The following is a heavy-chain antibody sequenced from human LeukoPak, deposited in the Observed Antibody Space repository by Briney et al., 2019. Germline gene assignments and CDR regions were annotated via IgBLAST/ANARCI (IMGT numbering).Heavy chain of an antibody. J-gene: IGHJ5*02. CDR3: AREVVVVPAANWFDT. CDR1: GYTFTGYY. D-gene: IGHD2-2*01. CDR2: INPNSGGT. Sequence: ASVKVSCKASGYTFTGYYMHWVRQAPGQGLEWMGWINPNSGGTNYAQKFQGRVTMTRDTSISTAYMELSRLRSDDTAVYYRAREVVVVPAANWFDTWGQGTLVTVSS. V-gene: IGHV1-2*02.